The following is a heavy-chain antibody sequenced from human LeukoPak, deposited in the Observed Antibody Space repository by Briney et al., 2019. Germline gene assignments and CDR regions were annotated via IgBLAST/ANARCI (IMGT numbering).Heavy chain of an antibody. J-gene: IGHJ4*02. D-gene: IGHD6-13*01. V-gene: IGHV1-69*01. CDR1: GGTFSSYA. Sequence: SVKVSCKASGGTFSSYAISWVRQAPGQGLEWMGGIIPIFGTANYAQKFQGRVTITADESTSTAYMELSSLGSEDTAVYYCASEPIAAAGTTDYWGQGTLVTVSS. CDR3: ASEPIAAAGTTDY. CDR2: IIPIFGTA.